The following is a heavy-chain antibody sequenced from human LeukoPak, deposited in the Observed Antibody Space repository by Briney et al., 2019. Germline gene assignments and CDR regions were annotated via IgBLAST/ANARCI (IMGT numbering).Heavy chain of an antibody. CDR3: ARGYEKFGELSPLSY. CDR1: GGSISRYY. V-gene: IGHV4-59*01. CDR2: IYYSGST. Sequence: SETLSLTCTVSGGSISRYYWSWIRQPPGKGLEWIGYIYYSGSTNYNPSLKSRVTISVDTSKNQFSLKLSSVTAADTAVYYCARGYEKFGELSPLSYWGQGTLVTVSS. D-gene: IGHD3-10*01. J-gene: IGHJ4*02.